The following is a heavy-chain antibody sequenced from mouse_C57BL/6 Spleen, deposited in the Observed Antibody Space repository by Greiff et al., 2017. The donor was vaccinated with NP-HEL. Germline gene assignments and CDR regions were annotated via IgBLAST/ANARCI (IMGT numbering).Heavy chain of an antibody. D-gene: IGHD2-3*01. CDR2: ISSGGSYT. CDR3: ARDGHYFDY. CDR1: GFTFSSYG. V-gene: IGHV5-6*01. Sequence: EVQLVESGGDLVKPGGSLKLSCAASGFTFSSYGMSWVRQTPDKRLEWVATISSGGSYTYYPDSVKGRFTISRDNAKNTLYLQMSSLKSEDTAMYYCARDGHYFDYWGQGTTLTVSS. J-gene: IGHJ2*01.